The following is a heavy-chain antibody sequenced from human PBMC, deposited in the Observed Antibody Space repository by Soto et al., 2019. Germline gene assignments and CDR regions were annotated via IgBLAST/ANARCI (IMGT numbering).Heavy chain of an antibody. CDR2: IIPIFGTV. CDR1: GGTFSSYA. Sequence: SVKVSCKASGGTFSSYAISWVRQAPGQGLEWMGGIIPIFGTVNYAQKFQGRVTITADESTSTAYMELSSLRSEDTAVYYCARTPYCGGDCYYFDYWGQGTLVTVSS. V-gene: IGHV1-69*13. J-gene: IGHJ4*02. D-gene: IGHD2-21*02. CDR3: ARTPYCGGDCYYFDY.